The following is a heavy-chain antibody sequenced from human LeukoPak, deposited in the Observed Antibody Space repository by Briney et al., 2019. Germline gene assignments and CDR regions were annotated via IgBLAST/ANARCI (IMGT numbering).Heavy chain of an antibody. J-gene: IGHJ3*01. V-gene: IGHV1-58*01. CDR2: IVVGSGNT. CDR1: GFTFTSSA. CDR3: AAEAAYYYDRRDAFDV. Sequence: GASVKVSCKASGFTFTSSAVQWVRQARGQRLKWIGWIVVGSGNTNNAQKFQERVTNTRDMSTSLVYMELSSLRSEDTAVYYCAAEAAYYYDRRDAFDVWGQATMVTVSS. D-gene: IGHD3-22*01.